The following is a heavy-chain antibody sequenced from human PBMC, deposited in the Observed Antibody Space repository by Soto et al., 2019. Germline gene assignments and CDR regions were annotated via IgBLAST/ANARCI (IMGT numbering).Heavy chain of an antibody. CDR1: GGSISSGGYY. J-gene: IGHJ6*02. CDR3: ARDQRVAAAGNYYYGMDV. V-gene: IGHV4-31*03. Sequence: SETLSLTCTVSGGSISSGGYYWNWIRQHPGKGLEWIGYIYYIGSTYYNPSLKSRVTKSLDTFKNQFSLKLSSVTAADTAVYYCARDQRVAAAGNYYYGMDVWGQGTTVTVSS. D-gene: IGHD6-13*01. CDR2: IYYIGST.